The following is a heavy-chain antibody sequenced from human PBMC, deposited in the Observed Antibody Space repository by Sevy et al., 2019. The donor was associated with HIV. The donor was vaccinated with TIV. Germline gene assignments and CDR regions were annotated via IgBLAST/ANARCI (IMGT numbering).Heavy chain of an antibody. Sequence: SETLSLTCTVSGGSISSYYWSWIRQPPGKGLEWIGYIYYTGSTNYNPSLNSRVTISIDTSKNQFSLKLSPVTAADTAVYYCARGKYSYGYWREFDYWGQGSLVTVSS. CDR3: ARGKYSYGYWREFDY. D-gene: IGHD5-18*01. V-gene: IGHV4-59*01. J-gene: IGHJ4*02. CDR2: IYYTGST. CDR1: GGSISSYY.